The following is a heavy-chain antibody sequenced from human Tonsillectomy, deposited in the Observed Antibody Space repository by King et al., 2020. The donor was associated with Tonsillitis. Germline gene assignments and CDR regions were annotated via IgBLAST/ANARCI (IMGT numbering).Heavy chain of an antibody. J-gene: IGHJ4*02. Sequence: QLQESGPGLVKPSETLSLTCTVSGCSISSYYWSWFRQPPGKGLEWIGHIYYSGSTNYNPSLKIRVTISVDTSKNQFSLKLSSVTAADTAAYYCARDQNYYDSSGYYRGGFDYWGQGTLVTVSS. D-gene: IGHD3-22*01. CDR3: ARDQNYYDSSGYYRGGFDY. CDR2: IYYSGST. CDR1: GCSISSYY. V-gene: IGHV4-59*01.